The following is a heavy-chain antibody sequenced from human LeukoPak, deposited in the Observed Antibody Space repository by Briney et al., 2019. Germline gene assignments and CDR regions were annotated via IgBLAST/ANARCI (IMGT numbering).Heavy chain of an antibody. D-gene: IGHD6-13*01. Sequence: ASVKVSCKASGYTFTSHYMQWVPQAPGQRLEWMGVIYPSGGSTSYTQEFQGRVTMTRDTSTSTVYMELSSLRSGDTAIYYCARAQISNWYCFDYWGQGTLVTVSS. CDR2: IYPSGGST. J-gene: IGHJ4*02. CDR1: GYTFTSHY. CDR3: ARAQISNWYCFDY. V-gene: IGHV1-46*01.